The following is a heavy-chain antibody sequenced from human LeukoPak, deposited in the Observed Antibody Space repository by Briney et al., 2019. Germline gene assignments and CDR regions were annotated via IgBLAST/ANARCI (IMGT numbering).Heavy chain of an antibody. CDR3: AREFSSGWTHFDY. Sequence: PGGSLRLSCAASGFTFSSYWMHWVRQAPGKGLVWVSRINSDGSSTTYADSVKGRFAISRENAKNTLFLQVNSLRAEDTAVYYCAREFSSGWTHFDYWGQGTLVTVSS. V-gene: IGHV3-74*01. J-gene: IGHJ4*02. CDR1: GFTFSSYW. D-gene: IGHD6-19*01. CDR2: INSDGSST.